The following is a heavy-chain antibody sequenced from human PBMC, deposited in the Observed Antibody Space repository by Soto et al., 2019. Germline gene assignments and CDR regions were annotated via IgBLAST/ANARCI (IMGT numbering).Heavy chain of an antibody. CDR3: ARAIVPYYYYYVMDV. J-gene: IGHJ6*02. Sequence: QVQLVESGGGVVQPGRSLRLSCAASGFTFSSYAMHWVRQAPGKGLEWVAVISYDGSNKYYADSVKGRFTISRDNYNNTLYLQMNSLRAEDTDVYYCARAIVPYYYYYVMDVWGQGTTVTVSS. CDR1: GFTFSSYA. CDR2: ISYDGSNK. V-gene: IGHV3-30-3*01. D-gene: IGHD2-2*01.